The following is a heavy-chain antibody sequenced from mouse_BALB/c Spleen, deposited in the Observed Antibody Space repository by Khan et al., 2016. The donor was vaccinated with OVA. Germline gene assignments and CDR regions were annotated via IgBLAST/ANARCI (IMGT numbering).Heavy chain of an antibody. V-gene: IGHV1S132*01. CDR2: IFPGTGTT. Sequence: QVQLQQSGAELVKPGASVKLSCKTSGYTFTNYWIQWVKQRPGQGLGWIGEIFPGTGTTYYNENFKAKATLTIDPSSSTAYMQLSSLTSEDSAVYFCARGYFGNYECAYWGQGTLVTVSA. D-gene: IGHD2-1*01. CDR1: GYTFTNYW. CDR3: ARGYFGNYECAY. J-gene: IGHJ3*01.